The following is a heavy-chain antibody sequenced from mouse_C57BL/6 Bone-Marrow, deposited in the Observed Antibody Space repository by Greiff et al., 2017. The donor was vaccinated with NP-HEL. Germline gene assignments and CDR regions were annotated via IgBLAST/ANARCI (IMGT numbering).Heavy chain of an antibody. CDR3: ASPIYYYGSTFAY. Sequence: QVQLKESGAELAKPGASVKLSCKASGYTFTSYWMHWVKQRPGQGLEWIGYINPSSGYTKYNQKFKDKATLTADKSSSTAYMQLSSLTYEDSAVYYCASPIYYYGSTFAYWGKGTLVTVSA. CDR1: GYTFTSYW. CDR2: INPSSGYT. V-gene: IGHV1-7*01. J-gene: IGHJ3*01. D-gene: IGHD1-1*01.